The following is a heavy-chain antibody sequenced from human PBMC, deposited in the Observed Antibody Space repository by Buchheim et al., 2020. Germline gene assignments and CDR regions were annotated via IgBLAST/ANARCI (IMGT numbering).Heavy chain of an antibody. CDR1: GGSFSGYY. CDR2: INHSGGT. Sequence: QVQLQQWGAGLLKPSETLSLTCAVYGGSFSGYYWSWIRQPPGKGLEWIGEINHSGGTTYNPSLKSRVIISADTSKNQFSLKLSSVTAADTAVYYCARGSMRISYHYYGMDVWGQGTT. CDR3: ARGSMRISYHYYGMDV. J-gene: IGHJ6*02. V-gene: IGHV4-34*01. D-gene: IGHD2/OR15-2a*01.